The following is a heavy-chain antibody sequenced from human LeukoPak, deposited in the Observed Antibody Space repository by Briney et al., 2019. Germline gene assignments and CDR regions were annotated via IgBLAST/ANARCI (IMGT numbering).Heavy chain of an antibody. CDR1: GFTFDDYA. CDR3: AKNNAGGDFYHR. D-gene: IGHD2-21*01. CDR2: ITWDSSRT. Sequence: GGSLRLSCAASGFTFDDYAMHWVRQPPGKGLEWVSLITWDSSRTHYSGSVEGRFTISRDNSKSSLYLQMDSLRTEDTALYYCAKNNAGGDFYHRWGQGTLVTVS. J-gene: IGHJ4*02. V-gene: IGHV3-43*02.